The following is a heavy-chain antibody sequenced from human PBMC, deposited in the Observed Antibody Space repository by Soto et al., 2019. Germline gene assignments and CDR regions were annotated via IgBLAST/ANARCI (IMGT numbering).Heavy chain of an antibody. V-gene: IGHV1-2*04. J-gene: IGHJ4*02. CDR2: INPNSGGT. CDR1: GYTFTGYY. D-gene: IGHD3-16*02. CDR3: ARAAMTTFGGVIVSHFDY. Sequence: QVQLVQSGAEVKKPGASVKVSCKASGYTFTGYYMHWVRQAPGQGLEWMGWINPNSGGTNYAQKFQGWVTMTRDTSISTAYMELSRLRSDDTAVYYCARAAMTTFGGVIVSHFDYWGQGTLVTVSS.